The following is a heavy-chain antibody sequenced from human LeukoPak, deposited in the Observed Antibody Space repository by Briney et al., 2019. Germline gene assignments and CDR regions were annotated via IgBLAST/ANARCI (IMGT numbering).Heavy chain of an antibody. Sequence: PGGSLRLSCAASGFTFSNAWMIWVRQAPEKGLEWVGRIKRKTDGGTTDYAAPVKGRFTISRDDSQNTLYLQMNSLNTEDTAVYYCVRSGSFYSFDSWGQGTLVTVSS. CDR3: VRSGSFYSFDS. CDR1: GFTFSNAW. J-gene: IGHJ4*02. V-gene: IGHV3-15*01. D-gene: IGHD1-26*01. CDR2: IKRKTDGGTT.